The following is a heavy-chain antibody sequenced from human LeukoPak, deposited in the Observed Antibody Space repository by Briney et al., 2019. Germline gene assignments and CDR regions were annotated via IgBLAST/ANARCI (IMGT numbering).Heavy chain of an antibody. Sequence: GGSLRLSCAASGLNFRKSWMTWVRQAPGRGLEWVANIKDDGSEKYYVDSVKGRFTISRDNAKNSLYLQMNSLSAENTAVYYCTNWGDTWGLDFWGQGVLVTVSS. D-gene: IGHD7-27*01. J-gene: IGHJ4*02. CDR2: IKDDGSEK. V-gene: IGHV3-7*01. CDR1: GLNFRKSW. CDR3: TNWGDTWGLDF.